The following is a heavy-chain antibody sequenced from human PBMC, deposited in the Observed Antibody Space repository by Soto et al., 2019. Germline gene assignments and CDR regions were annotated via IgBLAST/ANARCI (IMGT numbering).Heavy chain of an antibody. J-gene: IGHJ4*02. CDR1: GFTFSSYS. CDR2: ISSSSSYI. CDR3: ARVLPHRGVTGTQYYFDY. Sequence: PGGSLRLSCAASGFTFSSYSMNWVRQAPGKGLEWVSSISSSSSYIYYADSVKGRFTISRDNAKNSLYLQMNSLRAEDTAVYYCARVLPHRGVTGTQYYFDYWGQGTLVTVSS. D-gene: IGHD1-20*01. V-gene: IGHV3-21*01.